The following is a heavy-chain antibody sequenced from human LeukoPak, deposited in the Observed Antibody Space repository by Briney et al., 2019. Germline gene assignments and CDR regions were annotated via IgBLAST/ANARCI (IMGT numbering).Heavy chain of an antibody. Sequence: RASVKVSCKASGYPFTSYGISWVRQAPGQGLEWMGWISAYNGNTNYAQKLQGRVTMTTDTSTSTAYMELRSLRSDDTAVYYCARSRVPGVIDYWGQGTLVTVSS. CDR1: GYPFTSYG. CDR2: ISAYNGNT. J-gene: IGHJ4*02. V-gene: IGHV1-18*01. CDR3: ARSRVPGVIDY. D-gene: IGHD7-27*01.